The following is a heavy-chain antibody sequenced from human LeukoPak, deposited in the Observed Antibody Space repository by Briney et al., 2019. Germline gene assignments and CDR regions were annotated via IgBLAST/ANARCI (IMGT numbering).Heavy chain of an antibody. J-gene: IGHJ4*02. CDR2: IKQDGSEK. CDR1: GFTFSSYW. V-gene: IGHV3-7*01. CDR3: FIERPFFGVVINS. Sequence: GGSLRLSCAASGFTFSSYWMSWVRQAPGKGLEWVAYIKQDGSEKYYVDSVKGRFTISRDNAKNSLYLQMNSLRAEDTAVYYCFIERPFFGVVINSWEQGPLVPV. D-gene: IGHD3-3*01.